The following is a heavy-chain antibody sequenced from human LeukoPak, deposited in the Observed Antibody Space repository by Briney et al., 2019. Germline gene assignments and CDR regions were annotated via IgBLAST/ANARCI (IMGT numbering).Heavy chain of an antibody. CDR3: AKGDRFGTTGTMDV. CDR1: GFTFSTYW. V-gene: IGHV3-23*01. Sequence: GGSLRLSCAASGFTFSTYWMSWVRQAPGKGLEWVSAISGSGDSTYYADSVKGRITISRDNSKNTLYLQMNSLRAEDTAVYYCAKGDRFGTTGTMDVWGQGTTVTVSS. J-gene: IGHJ6*02. D-gene: IGHD1-1*01. CDR2: ISGSGDST.